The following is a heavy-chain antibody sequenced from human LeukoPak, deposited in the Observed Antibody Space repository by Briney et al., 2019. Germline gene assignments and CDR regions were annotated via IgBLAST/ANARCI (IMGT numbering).Heavy chain of an antibody. V-gene: IGHV3-21*01. CDR1: GFTFSGYN. J-gene: IGHJ5*02. CDR3: ARGNWFDP. CDR2: ISSGGSYI. Sequence: PGGSLRLSCAASGFTFSGYNMNWVRQAPGKGLEWVSSISSGGSYIYYADSVKGRFTISRDNAKNSLYLQMNSLRAEDTAVYYCARGNWFDPWGQGTLVTVSS.